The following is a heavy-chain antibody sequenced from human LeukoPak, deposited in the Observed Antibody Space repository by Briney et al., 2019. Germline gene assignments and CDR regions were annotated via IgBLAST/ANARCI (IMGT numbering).Heavy chain of an antibody. V-gene: IGHV3-49*04. Sequence: GGSLRLSCTASGFAFGDFAMSWVRQATGKGLEWVAFIRSKSCSGTTEHAASVKGRFTISRDDSKSIAYLQMNSLNTDDTAVYYCTRVIRLSGGRYYFDYWGQGTLVTVSS. CDR2: IRSKSCSGTT. J-gene: IGHJ4*02. D-gene: IGHD3-9*01. CDR3: TRVIRLSGGRYYFDY. CDR1: GFAFGDFA.